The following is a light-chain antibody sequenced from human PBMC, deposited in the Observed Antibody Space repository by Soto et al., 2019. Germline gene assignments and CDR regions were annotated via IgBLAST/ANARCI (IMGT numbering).Light chain of an antibody. CDR3: HQYKTYSRT. CDR2: KAS. V-gene: IGKV1-5*03. CDR1: QSISSW. J-gene: IGKJ1*01. Sequence: DIQMTQSPSTLSASVGDRVTITCRASQSISSWLAWYQQKPGKAPKVLIYKASNLESGVPSRFSGSGSGTEFTLTISSLQPDDFATYYCHQYKTYSRTFGQGTKV.